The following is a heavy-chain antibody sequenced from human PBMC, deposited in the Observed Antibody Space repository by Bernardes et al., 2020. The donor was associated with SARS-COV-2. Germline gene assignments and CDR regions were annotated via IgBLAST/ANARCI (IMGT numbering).Heavy chain of an antibody. D-gene: IGHD6-19*01. Sequence: ASVKVSCKASGYTFTGYYMHWVRQAPGQGLEWMGWINPNSGGTNYAQKFQGRVTMTRDTSISTAYMELSRLRSDDTAVYYCARDPGWQASIYYYGMDVWGQGTTVTVSS. V-gene: IGHV1-2*02. CDR3: ARDPGWQASIYYYGMDV. J-gene: IGHJ6*02. CDR2: INPNSGGT. CDR1: GYTFTGYY.